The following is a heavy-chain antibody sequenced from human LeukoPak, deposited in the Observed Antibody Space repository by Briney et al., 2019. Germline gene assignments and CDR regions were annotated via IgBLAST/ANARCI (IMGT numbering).Heavy chain of an antibody. J-gene: IGHJ4*02. CDR1: GSTFSSYA. CDR3: AKGTLGYCSGCRCYPFDY. CDR2: ISGSGGST. Sequence: PGGSLRLSCAASGSTFSSYAMSWVRQAPGKGLEWVSAISGSGGSTYHADSVKGRFTNSRDNSKNTLYLQMNSLRAEDTAVYYCAKGTLGYCSGCRCYPFDYWGQGTLVTVSS. V-gene: IGHV3-23*01. D-gene: IGHD2-15*01.